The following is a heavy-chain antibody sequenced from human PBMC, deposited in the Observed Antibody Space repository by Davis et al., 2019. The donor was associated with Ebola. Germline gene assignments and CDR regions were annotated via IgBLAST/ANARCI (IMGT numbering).Heavy chain of an antibody. CDR1: GYTFTAYH. Sequence: ASVKVSCKASGYTFTAYHMHWVRQAPGQGLEWMGRINPNSGSTNFAQKFQGRVTMTGDTSISTVYMDLSRLRYDDTAVYFCARGGLVLAVVPRDYYHGLDVWGQGTTVTVS. CDR2: INPNSGST. CDR3: ARGGLVLAVVPRDYYHGLDV. V-gene: IGHV1-2*06. D-gene: IGHD3-3*01. J-gene: IGHJ6*02.